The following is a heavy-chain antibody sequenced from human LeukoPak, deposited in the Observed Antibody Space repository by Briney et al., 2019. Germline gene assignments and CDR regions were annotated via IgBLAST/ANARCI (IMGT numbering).Heavy chain of an antibody. V-gene: IGHV3-33*01. Sequence: PGGSLRLSCAASGFTFTNYGMHWVRQAPGKGLEWVAVIWYDGSTKYYTDSVKGRFTISRDNSTNTLYLQMDSLRAEDSAVYYCARAKAVAGDYYYGMDVWGQGTTVTVSS. CDR3: ARAKAVAGDYYYGMDV. CDR1: GFTFTNYG. D-gene: IGHD6-19*01. CDR2: IWYDGSTK. J-gene: IGHJ6*02.